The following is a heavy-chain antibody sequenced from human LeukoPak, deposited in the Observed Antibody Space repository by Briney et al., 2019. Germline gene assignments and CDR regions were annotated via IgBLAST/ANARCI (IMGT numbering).Heavy chain of an antibody. Sequence: ASVKVSCKASGYTFTGHYMHWVRQAPGQGVEWMGWINPNSGGTNYAQKFQGRVTMTRDTSISTAYMELSRLRFDDTAVYYCARNVQAAILDAFDIWGQGTMVTVSS. D-gene: IGHD2-2*02. V-gene: IGHV1-2*02. CDR3: ARNVQAAILDAFDI. J-gene: IGHJ3*02. CDR2: INPNSGGT. CDR1: GYTFTGHY.